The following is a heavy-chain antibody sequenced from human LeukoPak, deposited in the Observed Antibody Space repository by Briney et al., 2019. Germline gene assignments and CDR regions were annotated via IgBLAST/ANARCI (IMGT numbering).Heavy chain of an antibody. CDR3: ARGSRSYYDRSGYCY. J-gene: IGHJ4*02. Sequence: GRSLRLSCAASGFTFSSYGMHWVRQAPGKGLEWVAVIWYDGSNKYYADSVKGRFTISRDNSKNTLYLQMNSLRAEDTAVYYCARGSRSYYDRSGYCYWGQGTLVTVSS. V-gene: IGHV3-33*08. CDR1: GFTFSSYG. CDR2: IWYDGSNK. D-gene: IGHD3-22*01.